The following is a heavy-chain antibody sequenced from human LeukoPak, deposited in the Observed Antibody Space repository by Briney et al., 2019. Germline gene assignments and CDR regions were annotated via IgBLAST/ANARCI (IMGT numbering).Heavy chain of an antibody. V-gene: IGHV4-39*02. J-gene: IGHJ4*02. D-gene: IGHD3-10*01. CDR2: IYYSGST. Sequence: SETLSLTCTVSGGSISSSSYYWGWIRQPPGKGLGWIGSIYYSGSTYYNPSLKSRVTISVDTSKNQFSLKLSSVTAADTAVYYCAREGASRFGELFHFDYWGQGTLVTVSS. CDR1: GGSISSSSYY. CDR3: AREGASRFGELFHFDY.